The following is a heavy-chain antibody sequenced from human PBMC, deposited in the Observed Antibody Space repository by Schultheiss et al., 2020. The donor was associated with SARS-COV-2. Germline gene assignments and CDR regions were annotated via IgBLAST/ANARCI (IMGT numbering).Heavy chain of an antibody. CDR3: ARDPTDYCSSTSCYLPTYYMDV. Sequence: GESLKISCKASGYTFTSYGISWVRQAPGQGLEWMGWISAYNGNTNYAQKLQGRVTMTTDTSTSTAYMELRSLRSDDTAVYYCARDPTDYCSSTSCYLPTYYMDVWGKGTTVTVSS. CDR1: GYTFTSYG. CDR2: ISAYNGNT. V-gene: IGHV1-18*01. J-gene: IGHJ6*03. D-gene: IGHD2-2*01.